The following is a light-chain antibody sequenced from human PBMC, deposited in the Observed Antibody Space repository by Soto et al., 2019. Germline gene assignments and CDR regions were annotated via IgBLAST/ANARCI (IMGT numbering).Light chain of an antibody. Sequence: DIVLTQSPGTLSLSPGERATLSCRASQSVSNSYLAWYQQKPGQAPRPLISGASRRATGVPDRFSGSGSGTDFNLTISRLETEDFAVYYCQQYGSSPWTFGQGTKVEIK. V-gene: IGKV3-20*01. CDR3: QQYGSSPWT. CDR2: GAS. CDR1: QSVSNSY. J-gene: IGKJ1*01.